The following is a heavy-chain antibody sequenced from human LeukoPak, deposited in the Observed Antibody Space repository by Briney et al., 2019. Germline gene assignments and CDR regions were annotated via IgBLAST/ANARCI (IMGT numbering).Heavy chain of an antibody. CDR1: GGSISSSNW. CDR2: IFHSGST. Sequence: PSGTLSLTCAVSGGSISSSNWWSWVRQPPGKGLEWIGEIFHSGSTNYNSSLKSRVTISVDKSKNQFSLKMSSVTAADTAVYYCAKIIDRSGYHEAFDMWGQGTMVTVSS. CDR3: AKIIDRSGYHEAFDM. D-gene: IGHD3-22*01. J-gene: IGHJ3*02. V-gene: IGHV4-4*02.